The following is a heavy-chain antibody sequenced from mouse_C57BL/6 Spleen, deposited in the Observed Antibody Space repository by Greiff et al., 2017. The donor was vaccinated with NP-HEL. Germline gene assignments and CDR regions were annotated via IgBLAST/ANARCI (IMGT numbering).Heavy chain of an antibody. D-gene: IGHD2-1*01. CDR1: GYAFSSYW. V-gene: IGHV1-80*01. Sequence: VQLQQSGAELVKPGASVKISCKASGYAFSSYWMNWVKQRPGKGLEWIGQIYPGDGDTNYNGKFKGKATLTADKSSSTAYMQLSSLTSEDSAVYFCARSYYGNYPYYFDYWGQGTTLTVSS. CDR2: IYPGDGDT. CDR3: ARSYYGNYPYYFDY. J-gene: IGHJ2*01.